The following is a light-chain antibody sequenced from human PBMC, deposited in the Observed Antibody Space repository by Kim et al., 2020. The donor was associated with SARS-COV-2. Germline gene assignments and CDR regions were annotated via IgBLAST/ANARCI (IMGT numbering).Light chain of an antibody. CDR3: AAWDDSLNVPV. CDR1: NSNIETNP. V-gene: IGLV1-44*01. J-gene: IGLJ3*02. Sequence: GQGVPISCSGSNSNIETNPVSWYQQLPGTAPKLLIHENDQRPSGVPERFSGSRSGTSASLAITGLQSEDEADYYCAAWDDSLNVPVFGGGTQLTVL. CDR2: END.